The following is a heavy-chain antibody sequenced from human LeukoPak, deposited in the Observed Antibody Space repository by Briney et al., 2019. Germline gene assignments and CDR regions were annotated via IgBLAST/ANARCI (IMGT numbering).Heavy chain of an antibody. Sequence: PGGSLRLSCAASGFTFSSYAMSWVRQAPGKGLEWVSAISGSGGSTYYADSVKGRFTISRDNSKNTLYLQMNSLRAEDTAVYYCARXNGSGTRKGTNWFDPWGQGTLVTVSS. D-gene: IGHD3-3*01. CDR3: ARXNGSGTRKGTNWFDP. V-gene: IGHV3-23*01. J-gene: IGHJ5*02. CDR1: GFTFSSYA. CDR2: ISGSGGST.